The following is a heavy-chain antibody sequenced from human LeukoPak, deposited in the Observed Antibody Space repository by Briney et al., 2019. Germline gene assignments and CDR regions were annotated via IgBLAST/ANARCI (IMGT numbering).Heavy chain of an antibody. J-gene: IGHJ6*02. CDR1: GYTFTSYH. CDR2: INLSGGST. V-gene: IGHV1-46*01. CDR3: ARESSYYDSSGYYYYYGMDV. D-gene: IGHD3-22*01. Sequence: ASVKVSCKASGYTFTSYHMHWVRQAPGQGLEWMGKINLSGGSTTYAQKFQGRVTMTRDTSTSTVYMELSSLRSEDTAVYYCARESSYYDSSGYYYYYGMDVWGQGTTVTVSS.